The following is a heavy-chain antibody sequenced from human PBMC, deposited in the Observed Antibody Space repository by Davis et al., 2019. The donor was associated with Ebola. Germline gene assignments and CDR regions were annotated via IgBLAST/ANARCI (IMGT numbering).Heavy chain of an antibody. CDR2: ISGSGGST. D-gene: IGHD3-16*01. J-gene: IGHJ4*02. Sequence: GESLKISCAASGFTFSSYAMSWVRQAPGKGLEWVSAISGSGGSTYYADSVKGRFTISRDNSKNTLYLQMNSLRAEDTAVYYCAKDWQPLGYWGQGTLVTVSS. V-gene: IGHV3-23*01. CDR3: AKDWQPLGY. CDR1: GFTFSSYA.